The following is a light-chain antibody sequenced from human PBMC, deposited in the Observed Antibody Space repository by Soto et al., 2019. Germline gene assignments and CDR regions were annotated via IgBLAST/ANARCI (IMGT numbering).Light chain of an antibody. CDR3: AAWDDSLSGPG. CDR1: SSNIGTNY. Sequence: QSVLTQSPSASGTPGQRGTVSCSGSSSNIGTNYVYWYQQLPGTAPKVLIYSTDKRPSGVPDRFSGSKSGTSASLAISGLRSEDEADYYCAAWDDSLSGPGFGGGTKVTVL. J-gene: IGLJ2*01. V-gene: IGLV1-47*01. CDR2: STD.